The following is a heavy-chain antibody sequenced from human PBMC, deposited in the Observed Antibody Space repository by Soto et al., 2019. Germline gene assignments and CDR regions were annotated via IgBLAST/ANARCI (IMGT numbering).Heavy chain of an antibody. Sequence: LRLSCAASGFTFSSYGIHWVRQAPGKGLEWVGIIWYDGSNKYYADSVKGRFTISRDSSKNTVYLQMDSLRVEDTAVYYCARDKIVGAYSVDDWGQGAVVSV. CDR3: ARDKIVGAYSVDD. J-gene: IGHJ4*02. D-gene: IGHD1-26*01. CDR1: GFTFSSYG. V-gene: IGHV3-33*01. CDR2: IWYDGSNK.